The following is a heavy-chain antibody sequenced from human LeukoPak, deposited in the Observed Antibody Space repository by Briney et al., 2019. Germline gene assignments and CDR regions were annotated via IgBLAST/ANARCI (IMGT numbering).Heavy chain of an antibody. CDR1: GGTFSSYA. J-gene: IGHJ4*02. D-gene: IGHD2-2*01. CDR3: ARGGVVPAAMIFSAFDY. V-gene: IGHV1-69*06. CDR2: IIPIFGTA. Sequence: SVKVSCKASGGTFSSYAISWVRQAPGQGLEWMGGIIPIFGTANYAQKFQGRVTITADKSTSTAYMELSSLRSEDAAVYYCARGGVVPAAMIFSAFDYWGQGTLVTVSS.